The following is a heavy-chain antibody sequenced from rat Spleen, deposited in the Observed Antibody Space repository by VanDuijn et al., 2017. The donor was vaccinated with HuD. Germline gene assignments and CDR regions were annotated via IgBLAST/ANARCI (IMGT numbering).Heavy chain of an antibody. Sequence: EVQLVESGGGLMQPGRSMKLSCAASGFTFSNYYMAWVRQAPTKGLEWVASISPSGGGTYYRDSVKGRFTVSRDNAKNILHLQMDSLRSEDTATYYCVRQDTSGYSNWFTYWGQGTLVTVSS. D-gene: IGHD4-3*01. CDR2: ISPSGGGT. V-gene: IGHV5-25*01. J-gene: IGHJ3*01. CDR1: GFTFSNYY. CDR3: VRQDTSGYSNWFTY.